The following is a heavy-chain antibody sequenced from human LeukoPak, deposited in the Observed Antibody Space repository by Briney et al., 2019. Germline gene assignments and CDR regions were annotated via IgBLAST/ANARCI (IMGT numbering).Heavy chain of an antibody. CDR1: GFTFIIFG. Sequence: GRSLRLSCAASGFTFIIFGIHWVRQAPGKGLEWVAAISPDGNLEYYTESVKGRFTVSRDNSNNMIYLQMNSLRGEDSAVYYCAKINNYDDYWGQGTLVTVSS. CDR2: ISPDGNLE. D-gene: IGHD3-22*01. J-gene: IGHJ4*02. CDR3: AKINNYDDY. V-gene: IGHV3-30*18.